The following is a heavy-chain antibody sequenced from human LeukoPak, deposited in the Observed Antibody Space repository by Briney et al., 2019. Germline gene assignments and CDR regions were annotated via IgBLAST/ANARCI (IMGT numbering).Heavy chain of an antibody. CDR1: GYSISSGYF. Sequence: SETLSLTCTVSGYSISSGYFWGWIRQPPGEGLEWIGTISHGGSTYYNPSLKSRVTTSVDTSKNQFSLNLSSVTAVDTAVFYCARATVTTEGDYFDYWGQGTLVTVSS. CDR3: ARATVTTEGDYFDY. J-gene: IGHJ4*02. CDR2: ISHGGST. D-gene: IGHD4-17*01. V-gene: IGHV4-38-2*02.